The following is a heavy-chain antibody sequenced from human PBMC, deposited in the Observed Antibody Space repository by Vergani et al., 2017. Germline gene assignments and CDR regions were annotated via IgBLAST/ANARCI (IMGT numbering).Heavy chain of an antibody. V-gene: IGHV3-23*01. D-gene: IGHD2/OR15-2a*01. CDR3: VKQKIALGSFFFHS. J-gene: IGHJ5*01. CDR2: ISGPGLST. Sequence: EVHLLESGGGLVQSGGSLRLSCAASGFTFSNSAVSWVRQAPGRGLAWVSSISGPGLSTYYADSVKGRFSISRDNSKNTVFLQMHSLRAEDPAIYYCVKQKIALGSFFFHSWGHEILVTVSS. CDR1: GFTFSNSA.